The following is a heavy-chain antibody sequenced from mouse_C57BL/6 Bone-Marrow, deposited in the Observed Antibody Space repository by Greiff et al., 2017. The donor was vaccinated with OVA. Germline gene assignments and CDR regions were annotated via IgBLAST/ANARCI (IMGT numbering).Heavy chain of an antibody. V-gene: IGHV2-2*01. CDR1: GFSLTSYG. Sequence: VQLKESGPGLVQPSQSLSITCTVSGFSLTSYGVHWVRQSPGKGLEWLGVIWSGGSTDYNAAFISRLSISKDNSKSQVFFKMNSLQADDTAIYYCARNLYDGYSAWFAYWGQGTLVTVSA. D-gene: IGHD2-3*01. J-gene: IGHJ3*01. CDR3: ARNLYDGYSAWFAY. CDR2: IWSGGST.